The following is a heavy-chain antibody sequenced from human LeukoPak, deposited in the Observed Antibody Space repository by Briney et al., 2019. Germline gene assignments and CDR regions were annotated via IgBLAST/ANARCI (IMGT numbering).Heavy chain of an antibody. CDR3: ARVKAYDSSGYYYYFDY. J-gene: IGHJ4*02. CDR2: INWNGGST. CDR1: GFTFDDYG. D-gene: IGHD3-22*01. Sequence: SGGSLRLSCAASGFTFDDYGMSWVRQAPGKGLEWVSGINWNGGSTGYADSVEGRFTISRDNAKNSLYLQMNSLRAEDTALYHCARVKAYDSSGYYYYFDYWGQGTLVTVSS. V-gene: IGHV3-20*01.